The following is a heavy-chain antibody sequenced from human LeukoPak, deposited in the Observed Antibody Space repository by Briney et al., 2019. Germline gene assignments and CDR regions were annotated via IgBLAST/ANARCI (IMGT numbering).Heavy chain of an antibody. Sequence: PSETLSLTCTVSGGSISSYYWSWIRQPAGKGLEWIGRIYTSGSTNYNPSLKSRVTMSVDTSKNRFSLKLSSVTAADTAVYYCARVSSGWTISGYYYGMDVWGQGTTVTVSS. CDR2: IYTSGST. CDR1: GGSISSYY. J-gene: IGHJ6*02. CDR3: ARVSSGWTISGYYYGMDV. D-gene: IGHD6-19*01. V-gene: IGHV4-4*07.